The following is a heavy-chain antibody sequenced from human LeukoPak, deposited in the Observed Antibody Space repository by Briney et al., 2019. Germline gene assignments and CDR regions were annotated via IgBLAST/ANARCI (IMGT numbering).Heavy chain of an antibody. D-gene: IGHD6-6*01. CDR2: IRDDGSEE. CDR3: ATSSSSSY. J-gene: IGHJ4*02. V-gene: IGHV3-7*03. CDR1: GFSFRSYW. Sequence: GGSLRLSCAASGFSFRSYWKSWVRQAPGKGLEWVANIRDDGSEEHYVDSVRGRFTISRDNAKNSLYLQMTSLRAEDTAVYYCATSSSSSYWGQGTLVTVSS.